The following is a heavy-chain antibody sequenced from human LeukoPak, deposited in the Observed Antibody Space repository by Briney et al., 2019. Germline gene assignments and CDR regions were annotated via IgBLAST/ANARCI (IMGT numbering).Heavy chain of an antibody. CDR2: IYYSGST. D-gene: IGHD1-14*01. CDR3: ARAESENYMDV. V-gene: IGHV4-39*07. CDR1: GGSISSSSYY. Sequence: SETLSLTCTVPGGSISSSSYYWGWIRQPPGKGLEWIGSIYYSGSTYYNPSLKSRVTISVDTSKNQFSLKLSSVTAADTAVYYCARAESENYMDVWGKGTTVTVSS. J-gene: IGHJ6*03.